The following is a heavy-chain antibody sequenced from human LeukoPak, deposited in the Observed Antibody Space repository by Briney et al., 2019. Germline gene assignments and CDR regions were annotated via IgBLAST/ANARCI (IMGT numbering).Heavy chain of an antibody. CDR1: GGSISSSSYY. Sequence: SETLSLTCTVSGGSISSSSYYWGWIRQPPGKGLEWIGSIYYSGNTYYNPSLKSRVTISVDTSKNQFSLKLSSVTAADTAVYYCARWYYYDSSGYYWDYWGQGTLVTVSS. V-gene: IGHV4-39*01. CDR2: IYYSGNT. CDR3: ARWYYYDSSGYYWDY. D-gene: IGHD3-22*01. J-gene: IGHJ4*02.